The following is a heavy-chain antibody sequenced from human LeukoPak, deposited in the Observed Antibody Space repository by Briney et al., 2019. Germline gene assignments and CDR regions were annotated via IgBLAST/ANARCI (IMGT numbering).Heavy chain of an antibody. Sequence: APGKLSCKASGSTFTSYAISWVRHSPGQGLEWMGWLSAYNGNTNNEQTHPGRVTMTADTSTSTAYMEVKSLRSDDTAVHYCAAAAIPRYCSSSSGLRGGWFDSWGQGTLVTVSS. CDR2: LSAYNGNT. V-gene: IGHV1-18*01. CDR3: AAAAIPRYCSSSSGLRGGWFDS. J-gene: IGHJ5*01. D-gene: IGHD2-15*01. CDR1: GSTFTSYA.